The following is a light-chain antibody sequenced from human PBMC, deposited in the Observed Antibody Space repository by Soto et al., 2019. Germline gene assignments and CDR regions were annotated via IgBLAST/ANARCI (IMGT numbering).Light chain of an antibody. CDR3: QQRSNSIT. CDR1: QSLSNNIY. J-gene: IGKJ5*01. Sequence: EIVLTQSPGTLSLSPRERATLSCRASQSLSNNIYLAWYQQKPGQAPRLLIYGASSRATGIPNRFSGSGSGTDFTLTISSLEPEDFAVYYCQQRSNSITFGQGTRLEIK. CDR2: GAS. V-gene: IGKV3D-20*02.